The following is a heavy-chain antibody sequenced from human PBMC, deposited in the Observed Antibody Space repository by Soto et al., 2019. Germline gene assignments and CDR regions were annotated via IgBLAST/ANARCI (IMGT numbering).Heavy chain of an antibody. Sequence: QVQLVQSGAEVKKPGASVKVSCKASGYTFTGYYMHWVRQAPGQGLEWMGWINPKSGGTNYAQKFQGRVTVTRDTSISTAYMDLSTLRSDDTAVYYCAREGDSSGYYGYWGQGTLVTVSS. CDR1: GYTFTGYY. CDR2: INPKSGGT. J-gene: IGHJ4*02. D-gene: IGHD3-22*01. CDR3: AREGDSSGYYGY. V-gene: IGHV1-2*02.